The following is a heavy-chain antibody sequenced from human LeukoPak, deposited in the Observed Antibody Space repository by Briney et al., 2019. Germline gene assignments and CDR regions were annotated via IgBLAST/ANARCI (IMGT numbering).Heavy chain of an antibody. CDR2: IKQDGSEK. CDR1: EFTFSSYW. D-gene: IGHD3-22*01. Sequence: GGSLRLSCAASEFTFSSYWMSWVRQAPGKGLEWVANIKQDGSEKYYVDSVKGRFTISRDNAKNSLYLQMNSLRAEDTAVYYCARDQVYYSDSNDYEEYFDYWGQGTLVTVSS. CDR3: ARDQVYYSDSNDYEEYFDY. V-gene: IGHV3-7*01. J-gene: IGHJ4*02.